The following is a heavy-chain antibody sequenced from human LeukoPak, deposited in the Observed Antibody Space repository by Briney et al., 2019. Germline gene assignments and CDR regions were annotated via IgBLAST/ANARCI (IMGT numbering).Heavy chain of an antibody. D-gene: IGHD3-22*01. CDR3: ARDYYDSSGDIFDY. CDR2: ISHSGST. CDR1: GYSISSDYY. Sequence: SETLSLTCTVSGYSISSDYYWGWIRQPPGKGLEWIGTISHSGSTYYNPSLKSRVTISVDTSKNQFSLKLSSVTAADTAVYYCARDYYDSSGDIFDYWGQGTLVTVSS. V-gene: IGHV4-38-2*02. J-gene: IGHJ4*02.